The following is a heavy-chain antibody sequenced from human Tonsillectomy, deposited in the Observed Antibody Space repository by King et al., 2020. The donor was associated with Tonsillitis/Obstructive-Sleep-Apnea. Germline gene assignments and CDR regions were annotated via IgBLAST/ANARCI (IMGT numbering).Heavy chain of an antibody. Sequence: VQLVESGGGLVQPGGSLRLSCAASGFTFSSYSMNWVRQAPGKGLEWVSYISSSSSTIYYADSVKGRFTISRENAKNSLYLQMNSLRDEDTAMYYCARTPLVGYQLPPYMDVWGKGTTVTVSS. CDR3: ARTPLVGYQLPPYMDV. CDR2: ISSSSSTI. J-gene: IGHJ6*03. V-gene: IGHV3-48*02. CDR1: GFTFSSYS. D-gene: IGHD2-2*01.